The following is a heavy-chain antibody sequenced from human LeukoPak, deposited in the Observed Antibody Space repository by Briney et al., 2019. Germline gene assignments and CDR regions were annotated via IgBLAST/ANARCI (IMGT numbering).Heavy chain of an antibody. CDR2: INAGHGIT. CDR3: ARGAGFAEPLPDY. CDR1: GYTFTSYT. V-gene: IGHV1-3*01. D-gene: IGHD1-14*01. J-gene: IGHJ4*02. Sequence: GASVKVSCKASGYTFTSYTIHWVRQAPGQSLKWMGWINAGHGITKYSEKFQARVTITRDTVATTAYMELRSLRSEDTAVYYCARGAGFAEPLPDYWGQGTQVIVSS.